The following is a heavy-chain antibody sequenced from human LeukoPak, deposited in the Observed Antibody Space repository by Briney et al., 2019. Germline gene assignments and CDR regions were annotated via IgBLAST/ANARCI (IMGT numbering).Heavy chain of an antibody. CDR1: GYTFTSYD. Sequence: GASVKVSCKASGYTFTSYDINWVRQAPGQGLEWMGWISAYNGNTNYAQKLQGRVTMTTDTSTSTAYMELRSLRSDDTAVYYCARVSITGTRLLYYYYYGMDVWGKGTTVTVSS. D-gene: IGHD1-20*01. V-gene: IGHV1-18*01. CDR3: ARVSITGTRLLYYYYYGMDV. CDR2: ISAYNGNT. J-gene: IGHJ6*04.